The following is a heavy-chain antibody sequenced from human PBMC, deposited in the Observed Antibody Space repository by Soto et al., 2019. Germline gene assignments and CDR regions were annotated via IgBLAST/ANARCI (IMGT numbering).Heavy chain of an antibody. J-gene: IGHJ4*02. CDR3: ARHNLALASFDY. CDR1: GYSFRNYG. CDR2: ISGYNGDT. Sequence: ASVKVSCKASGYSFRNYGISWVRQAPGQGLEWMGWISGYNGDTNNAQNLQGRVTMTTDASTSTAYMELRSLRSDDTAMYYCARHNLALASFDYWGRGTMVTVSS. D-gene: IGHD3-3*02. V-gene: IGHV1-18*01.